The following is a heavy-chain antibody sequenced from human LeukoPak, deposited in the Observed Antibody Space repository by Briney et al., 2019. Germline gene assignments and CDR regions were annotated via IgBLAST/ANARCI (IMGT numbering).Heavy chain of an antibody. CDR2: INPNSGGT. CDR1: GYTFTGYY. Sequence: ASVKVSCKASGYTFTGYYMHWVRQAPGQGLEWMGWINPNSGGTNYAQKFQGRVTMTRDTSISTAYMDLSRLRSDDTAVYYCARVRAAAVGFDPWGQGTLVTVSS. D-gene: IGHD6-13*01. V-gene: IGHV1-2*02. CDR3: ARVRAAAVGFDP. J-gene: IGHJ5*02.